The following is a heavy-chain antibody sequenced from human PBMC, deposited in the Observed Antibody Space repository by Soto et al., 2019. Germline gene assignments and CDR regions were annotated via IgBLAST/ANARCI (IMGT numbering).Heavy chain of an antibody. CDR3: ARRHGPFDF. J-gene: IGHJ4*02. V-gene: IGHV4-59*01. CDR1: GGSISSYY. CDR2: IYYSGCT. Sequence: QVQLQESGPGLVKPSETLSLTCTVSGGSISSYYWSWIRQPPGKGLEWIGYIYYSGCTSYNPSLQRRVTISVDTSKNQSSLKLSSVTAADTAVYYCARRHGPFDFWGQGTLVTVSS.